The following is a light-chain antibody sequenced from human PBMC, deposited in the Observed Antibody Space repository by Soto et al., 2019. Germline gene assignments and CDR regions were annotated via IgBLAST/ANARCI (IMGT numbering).Light chain of an antibody. CDR1: QGISNF. CDR2: SAS. Sequence: DIQMTQSPSSLSASVGDRVTITCRASQGISNFLAWYLQRPGEVPQLLIYSASTLQSGVPSRFSGSGSGTDFTLTISSLQPEDVATYFCQKYNSAPPLTFGGGTKVEIK. CDR3: QKYNSAPPLT. J-gene: IGKJ4*01. V-gene: IGKV1-27*01.